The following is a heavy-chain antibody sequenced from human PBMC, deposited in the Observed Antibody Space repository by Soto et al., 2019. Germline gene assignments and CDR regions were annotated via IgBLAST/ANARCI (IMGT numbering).Heavy chain of an antibody. V-gene: IGHV3-30-3*01. Sequence: GVLKRLRCTAAGVTCRNLAIHRVRQAPGKGLEWVAVISYDGSNKYYADSVKGRFTISRDNSKNTLYLQMNSLRAEDTAVYYCAREHYDFWSGYYGYYYGMDVWGQGTTVTVSS. CDR3: AREHYDFWSGYYGYYYGMDV. D-gene: IGHD3-3*01. J-gene: IGHJ6*02. CDR2: ISYDGSNK. CDR1: GVTCRNLA.